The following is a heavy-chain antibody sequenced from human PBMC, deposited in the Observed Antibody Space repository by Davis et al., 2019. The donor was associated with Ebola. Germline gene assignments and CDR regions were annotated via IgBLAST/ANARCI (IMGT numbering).Heavy chain of an antibody. CDR2: IDQSGST. J-gene: IGHJ6*02. V-gene: IGHV4-38-2*02. Sequence: MPSETLSLTCTVSGYSIRSAYYWGWVRQPPGKGLEWIGSIDQSGSTYYNSSLKSRVTISVDTSKNQLSLKVSSVTAADTAVYFCARATGTTWHYYYYAMDVWGQGTTVTVSS. CDR3: ARATGTTWHYYYYAMDV. CDR1: GYSIRSAYY. D-gene: IGHD1-1*01.